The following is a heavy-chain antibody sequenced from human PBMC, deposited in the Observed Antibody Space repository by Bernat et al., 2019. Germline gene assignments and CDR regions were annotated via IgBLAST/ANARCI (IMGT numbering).Heavy chain of an antibody. CDR2: ISHDSSAT. CDR1: GFIFHAYV. CDR3: VRDNTNWAFDY. J-gene: IGHJ4*02. V-gene: IGHV3-43*02. Sequence: EVQLVESGGGVIQPGGSLRLSCAPSGFIFHAYVIHWVRQAPGMGLEWVSRISHDSSATSYADSVKGRFTISRDNSKNSLYLQMNSLRVEDTALYYCVRDNTNWAFDYWGRGTLVTVSS. D-gene: IGHD7-27*01.